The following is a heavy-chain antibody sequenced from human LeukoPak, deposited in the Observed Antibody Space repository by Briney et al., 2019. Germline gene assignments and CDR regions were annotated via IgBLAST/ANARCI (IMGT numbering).Heavy chain of an antibody. CDR3: ARRVEGTTPLGH. J-gene: IGHJ1*01. CDR1: GGSFSGYS. D-gene: IGHD1-7*01. V-gene: IGHV4-34*01. Sequence: SETLSLTCAVYGGSFSGYSWTWVRQSPGKGLEWIGDINHNGTTNYNPSLKSRVTISVDVSKNQFSLRLTSVTAADTSTYYCARRVEGTTPLGHWGQGTLVTVSS. CDR2: INHNGTT.